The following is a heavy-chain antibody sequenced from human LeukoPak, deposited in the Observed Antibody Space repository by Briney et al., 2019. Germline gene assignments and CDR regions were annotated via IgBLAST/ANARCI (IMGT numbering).Heavy chain of an antibody. V-gene: IGHV3-15*01. D-gene: IGHD2-15*01. J-gene: IGHJ4*02. Sequence: PGGSLRLSCTTSGFTFSGSAMHWVRQAPGKGLEWVGRIKSKTDGGTTDYAAPVKGGFTISRDDSKNTLYLQMNSLKTEDTAGYYCTTDRYCSGGSCYTFDYWGQGTLVTVSS. CDR1: GFTFSGSA. CDR2: IKSKTDGGTT. CDR3: TTDRYCSGGSCYTFDY.